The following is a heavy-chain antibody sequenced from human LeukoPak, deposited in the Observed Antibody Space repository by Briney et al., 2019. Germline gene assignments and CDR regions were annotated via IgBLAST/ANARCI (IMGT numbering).Heavy chain of an antibody. D-gene: IGHD3-9*01. CDR3: ATDVSFYDILTGYYWKGDFDY. V-gene: IGHV3-23*01. CDR2: ISGSGGST. Sequence: GGSLRLSCAASGFTFSNYAMSWVRQAPGKGLEWVSAISGSGGSTYYADSVKGRFTISRDNSKNTLSLQMNSLRAEDTAVYYCATDVSFYDILTGYYWKGDFDYWGQGTLVTVSS. J-gene: IGHJ4*02. CDR1: GFTFSNYA.